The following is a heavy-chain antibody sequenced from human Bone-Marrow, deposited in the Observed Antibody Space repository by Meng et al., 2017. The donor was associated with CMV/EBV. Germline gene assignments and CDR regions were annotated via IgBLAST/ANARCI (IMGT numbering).Heavy chain of an antibody. CDR1: GDSVSNNDTA. V-gene: IGHV6-1*01. CDR3: VREGSWLTIGNWFDP. D-gene: IGHD2-15*01. J-gene: IGHJ5*02. CDR2: TYYRSKWYN. Sequence: SQTLSLTCAISGDSVSNNDTAWNWIRQSPSRGLEWLGRTYYRSKWYNDYALPVKSRIMINPDTSKNQFYLQLDSVTPEDTAVYYCVREGSWLTIGNWFDPWGQGTLATVPS.